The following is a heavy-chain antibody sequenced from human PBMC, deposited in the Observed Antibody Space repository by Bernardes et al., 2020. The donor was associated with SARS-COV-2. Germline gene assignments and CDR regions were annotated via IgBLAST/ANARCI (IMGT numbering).Heavy chain of an antibody. V-gene: IGHV4-39*01. CDR1: GGSISSSSYY. J-gene: IGHJ6*02. CDR2: IYYSGST. Sequence: SETLSLTCTVSGGSISSSSYYWGWIRQPPGKGLEWIGSIYYSGSTYYNPSLKSRVTISVDTSKNQFSLKLSSVTAADTAVYYCARQHGYGSGWVDYYYYYGMDDWGQGTTVTVSS. D-gene: IGHD6-19*01. CDR3: ARQHGYGSGWVDYYYYYGMDD.